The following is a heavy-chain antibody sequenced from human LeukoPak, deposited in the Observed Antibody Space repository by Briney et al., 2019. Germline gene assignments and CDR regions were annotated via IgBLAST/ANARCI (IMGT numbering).Heavy chain of an antibody. CDR1: GVSIRSSF. CDR2: LHYPGTT. D-gene: IGHD1-26*01. V-gene: IGHV4-59*08. Sequence: SETLSLTCTVSGVSIRSSFWVWVRQPPGKGLQWIGYLHYPGTTKYNPSLKSRVTISVDTSKNQFSLKLSSVTAADTAVYYCARHGGSHFLYWGQGILVTVSS. CDR3: ARHGGSHFLY. J-gene: IGHJ4*02.